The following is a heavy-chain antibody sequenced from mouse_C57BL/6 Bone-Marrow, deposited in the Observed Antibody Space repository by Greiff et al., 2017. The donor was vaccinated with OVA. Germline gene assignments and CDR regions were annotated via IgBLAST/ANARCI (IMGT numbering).Heavy chain of an antibody. CDR2: IDPEDGDT. V-gene: IGHV14-4*01. Sequence: EVQLQQSGAELVRPGASVKLSCTASGYTIKDDYMHWVKQRPEQGLEWIGWIDPEDGDTEYTSKFQGKATMTADTSSNTAYLQLSSLTSEDTAVYYCTTYDDNSHWFAYWGQGTLVTVSA. J-gene: IGHJ3*01. CDR1: GYTIKDDY. D-gene: IGHD2-12*01. CDR3: TTYDDNSHWFAY.